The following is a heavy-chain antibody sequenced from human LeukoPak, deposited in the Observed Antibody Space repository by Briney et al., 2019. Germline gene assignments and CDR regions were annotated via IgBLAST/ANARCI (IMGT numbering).Heavy chain of an antibody. Sequence: ASVKVSCKASGYTFTDYYMHGVQQAPGQGLEGMGWINPHLGGTNYAQKFQGRVTMTRDTSTNTAYMELSSLGSDDTAVYYCARDLESAVVTAFSSHWGQGSLVTVSS. V-gene: IGHV1-2*02. J-gene: IGHJ4*02. CDR1: GYTFTDYY. CDR3: ARDLESAVVTAFSSH. D-gene: IGHD2-21*02. CDR2: INPHLGGT.